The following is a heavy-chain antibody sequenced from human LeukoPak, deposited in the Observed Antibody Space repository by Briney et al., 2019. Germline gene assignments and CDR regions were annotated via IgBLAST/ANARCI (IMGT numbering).Heavy chain of an antibody. V-gene: IGHV4-59*01. J-gene: IGHJ3*02. CDR2: IYYSGST. Sequence: SETLSLTCTVSGGSISSYYWSRIRQPPGKGLEWIGYIYYSGSTNYNPSLKSRVTISVDTSKNQFSLKLDSVTAADTAVYYCARPRDYGGPRYAFDIWGQGTMVTVSS. CDR1: GGSISSYY. D-gene: IGHD4-23*01. CDR3: ARPRDYGGPRYAFDI.